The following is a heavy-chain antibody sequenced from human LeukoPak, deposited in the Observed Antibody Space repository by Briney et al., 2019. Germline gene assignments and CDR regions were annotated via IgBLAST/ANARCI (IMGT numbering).Heavy chain of an antibody. Sequence: PSETLSLTCTVSGGSISSSSYYWGWIRQPPGKGLEWIGSIYYSGSTYYNPSLKSRVTISVDRSKNQFSLKLSSVTAADTAVYYCARGVGADDAFDIWGQGTMVTVSS. V-gene: IGHV4-39*07. D-gene: IGHD1-26*01. CDR1: GGSISSSSYY. CDR2: IYYSGST. CDR3: ARGVGADDAFDI. J-gene: IGHJ3*02.